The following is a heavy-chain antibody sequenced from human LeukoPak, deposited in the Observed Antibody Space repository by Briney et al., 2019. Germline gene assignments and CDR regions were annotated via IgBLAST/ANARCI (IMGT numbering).Heavy chain of an antibody. CDR2: IHTNGRT. Sequence: SETLSLTCTVSGDSISSYYWSWIRQTPGKGLEWIGYIHTNGRTNYNPSLNSRVTMSVDTSKNQFSLKLSSVTAADTAVYYCARGQYHLLYWYFDLWGRGTLVTVSS. V-gene: IGHV4-4*09. CDR3: ARGQYHLLYWYFDL. J-gene: IGHJ2*01. CDR1: GDSISSYY. D-gene: IGHD2-2*01.